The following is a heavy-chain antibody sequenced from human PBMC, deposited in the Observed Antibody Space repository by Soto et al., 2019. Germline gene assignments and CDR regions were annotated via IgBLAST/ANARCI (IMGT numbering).Heavy chain of an antibody. V-gene: IGHV3-21*01. CDR2: ISSSSYI. CDR1: GFTFSSYS. J-gene: IGHJ4*02. Sequence: GGSLRLSCAASGFTFSSYSMNWVRQAPGKGLEWVSSISSSSYIYYADSVKGRFTISRDNAKNSLYLQMNSLRAEDTAVYYCARDTETLDSSSSVDYWGQGTLVTVSS. D-gene: IGHD6-6*01. CDR3: ARDTETLDSSSSVDY.